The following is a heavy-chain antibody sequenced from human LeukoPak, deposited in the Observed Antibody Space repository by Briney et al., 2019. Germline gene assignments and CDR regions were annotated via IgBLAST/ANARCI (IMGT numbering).Heavy chain of an antibody. J-gene: IGHJ4*02. D-gene: IGHD4-17*01. CDR2: ISSSSSYI. CDR3: ARSQAETVSDYFNY. CDR1: GFTFSSYS. Sequence: GGSLRLSCAASGFTFSSYSMNWVRQAPGKGLEWVSSISSSSSYIYYADSVKGRFTISRDNAKNSLYLQMNSLRAEDTAVYYCARSQAETVSDYFNYGGQETLVTASS. V-gene: IGHV3-21*01.